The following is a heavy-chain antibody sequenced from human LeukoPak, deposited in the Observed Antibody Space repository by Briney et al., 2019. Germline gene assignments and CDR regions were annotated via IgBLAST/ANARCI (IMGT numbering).Heavy chain of an antibody. V-gene: IGHV4-34*01. Sequence: SETLSLTCAVYGGPFSGYYWRWIRQPPGKGLEWIGEINHSGSTNYNPSLKSRVTISVDTSKNQFSLKLSSVTAADTAVYYCARAPLSGAPYYYYYYMDVWGKGTTVTVSS. D-gene: IGHD2/OR15-2a*01. CDR2: INHSGST. CDR3: ARAPLSGAPYYYYYYMDV. J-gene: IGHJ6*03. CDR1: GGPFSGYY.